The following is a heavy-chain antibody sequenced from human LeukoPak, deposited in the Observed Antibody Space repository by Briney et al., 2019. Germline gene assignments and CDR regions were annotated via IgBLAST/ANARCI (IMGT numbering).Heavy chain of an antibody. D-gene: IGHD3-10*01. CDR3: ARVRTMVRGTRPYFDY. V-gene: IGHV4-39*07. CDR1: GGSISSSSHY. CDR2: IYYSGST. J-gene: IGHJ4*02. Sequence: PSETLSLTCTVSGGSISSSSHYWGWIRQPPGKGLEWIGSIYYSGSTYYNPSLKSRVTISVDTSKNQFSLKLSSVTAADTAVYYCARVRTMVRGTRPYFDYWGQGTLVTVSS.